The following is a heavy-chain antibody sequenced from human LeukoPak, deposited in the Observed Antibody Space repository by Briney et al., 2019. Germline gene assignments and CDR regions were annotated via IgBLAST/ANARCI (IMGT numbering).Heavy chain of an antibody. Sequence: GRSLRLSCAASGFTFSTYGMHWVRQAPGKGLEWVAVMSYDGSNKYYADSVKGRFTISRDNSKNTLYLQMNSLRAEDTAVYYCAKDFGSTLYQDYWGQGTLVTVSS. J-gene: IGHJ4*02. CDR3: AKDFGSTLYQDY. V-gene: IGHV3-30*18. CDR1: GFTFSTYG. D-gene: IGHD3-16*02. CDR2: MSYDGSNK.